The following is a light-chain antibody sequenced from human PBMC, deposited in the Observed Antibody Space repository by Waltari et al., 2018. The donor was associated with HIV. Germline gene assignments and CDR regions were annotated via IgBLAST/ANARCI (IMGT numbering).Light chain of an antibody. CDR2: AAS. J-gene: IGKJ3*01. CDR3: QHYNNWPLNGFT. V-gene: IGKV3-15*01. Sequence: EIVMTQSPATLSLSPGERATNLVWYQQKPGQGPRLLIYAASTRATGIPARFSGSGSGTEFTLTISSLQSEDFAVYYCQHYNNWPLNGFTFGPGTKVDFK.